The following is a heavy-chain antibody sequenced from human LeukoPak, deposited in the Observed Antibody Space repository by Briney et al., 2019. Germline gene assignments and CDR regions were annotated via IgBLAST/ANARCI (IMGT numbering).Heavy chain of an antibody. CDR3: ARVGNSIFATAMDAFDI. J-gene: IGHJ3*02. D-gene: IGHD3-3*01. CDR1: GFTFDDYG. Sequence: GGSLRLSCAASGFTFDDYGMRWVRQVPGKGREGVSFINWKGDSRGYVDSGKGRFTVSRGKATKSLYLEMNSMRDEDTAFFYCARVGNSIFATAMDAFDIWSQGTLVTVSS. V-gene: IGHV3-20*04. CDR2: INWKGDSR.